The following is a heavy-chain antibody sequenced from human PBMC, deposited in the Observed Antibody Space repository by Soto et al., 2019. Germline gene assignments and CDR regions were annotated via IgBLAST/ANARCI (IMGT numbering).Heavy chain of an antibody. D-gene: IGHD6-19*01. CDR1: GFTFSNYW. CDR3: GRGPNSGWFFNYIDH. Sequence: GGSLRLSCAASGFTFSNYWMHWVRQAPGKGLMWVSRINKDGSSASYTDSVKGRFTISRDNGKNTLYLQMNSLRADDTAVYYCGRGPNSGWFFNYIDHWGQGILVTVSS. CDR2: INKDGSSA. V-gene: IGHV3-74*01. J-gene: IGHJ4*02.